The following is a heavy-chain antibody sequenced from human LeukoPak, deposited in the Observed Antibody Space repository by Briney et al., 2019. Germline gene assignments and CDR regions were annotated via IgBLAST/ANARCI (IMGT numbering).Heavy chain of an antibody. J-gene: IGHJ4*02. Sequence: PGGSLRLSCAASGFTFSSYATNWVRQAPGKGLEWVAGISSGDRTFHAKSVKGRFTISRDKSKDTLYLQMNSLRAEDTAVYYCAKDATASPYFHWFDNWGQGTQVIVSS. CDR1: GFTFSSYA. D-gene: IGHD3-9*01. CDR3: AKDATASPYFHWFDN. V-gene: IGHV3-23*01. CDR2: ISSGDRT.